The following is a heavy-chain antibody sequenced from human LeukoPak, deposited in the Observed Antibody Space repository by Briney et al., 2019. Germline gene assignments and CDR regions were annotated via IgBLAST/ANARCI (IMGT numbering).Heavy chain of an antibody. CDR2: IYPGDSDT. D-gene: IGHD5/OR15-5a*01. J-gene: IGHJ4*02. V-gene: IGHV5-51*01. CDR3: TRRMVSTEELDY. CDR1: GYGFATYW. Sequence: GESLKISCKGSGYGFATYWIAWVRQMPGKGLEWMGIIYPGDSDTRYSPSFQGQVTISADKSISTAYLQWSSLKASDTAMYYCTRRMVSTEELDYWGQGTLVTVSS.